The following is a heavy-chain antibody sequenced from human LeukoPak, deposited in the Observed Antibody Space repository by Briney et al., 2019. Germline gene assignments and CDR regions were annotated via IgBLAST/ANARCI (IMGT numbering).Heavy chain of an antibody. CDR2: IKQDGSEK. D-gene: IGHD3-9*01. J-gene: IGHJ4*02. CDR3: ARDTCYDILTGYYLGDSLDY. Sequence: PGGSLRLSCAASGFTFSSYWMSWVRQAPGKGLEWVANIKQDGSEKYYVDSVKGRFTISRDNAKNSLYLQMNSLRAEDTAVYYCARDTCYDILTGYYLGDSLDYWGQGTLVTVSS. V-gene: IGHV3-7*01. CDR1: GFTFSSYW.